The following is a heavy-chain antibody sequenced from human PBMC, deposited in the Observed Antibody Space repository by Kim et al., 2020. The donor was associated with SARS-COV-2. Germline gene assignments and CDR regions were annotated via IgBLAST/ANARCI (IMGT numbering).Heavy chain of an antibody. CDR3: ARGRGGTTVGTRGWGDYY. D-gene: IGHD4-17*01. CDR2: INHSGST. J-gene: IGHJ6*01. Sequence: SETLSLTCAVYGGSFSGYYWSWIRQPPGKGLEWIGEINHSGSTNYNPSLKSRVTISVDTSKNQFSLKLSSVTAADTAVYYCARGRGGTTVGTRGWGDYY. V-gene: IGHV4-34*01. CDR1: GGSFSGYY.